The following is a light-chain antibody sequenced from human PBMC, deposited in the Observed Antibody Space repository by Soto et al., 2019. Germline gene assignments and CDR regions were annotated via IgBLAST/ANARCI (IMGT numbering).Light chain of an antibody. Sequence: EIVMTQSPDTLSVSPGERATLSCRASPSVSSVLDWYKQKPGQAPRLLIYGASTRATGVPARVSGSWSGTDFTLTSSSLQSEDLAVYYCQQYHSWPPCTFGQGDKLDI. CDR1: PSVSSV. V-gene: IGKV3-15*01. J-gene: IGKJ2*02. CDR2: GAS. CDR3: QQYHSWPPCT.